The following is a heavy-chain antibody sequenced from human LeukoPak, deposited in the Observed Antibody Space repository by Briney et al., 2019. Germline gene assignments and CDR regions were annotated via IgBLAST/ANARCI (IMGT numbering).Heavy chain of an antibody. D-gene: IGHD6-13*01. Sequence: GASVKVSCKASGCTFSSYAISWVRQAPGQGLEWMGGIIPIFGTANYAQKFQGRVTITADKSTSTAYMELSSLRSEDTAVYYCARDGTGRAAAGTDYWGQGTLVTVSS. V-gene: IGHV1-69*06. CDR1: GCTFSSYA. CDR3: ARDGTGRAAAGTDY. CDR2: IIPIFGTA. J-gene: IGHJ4*02.